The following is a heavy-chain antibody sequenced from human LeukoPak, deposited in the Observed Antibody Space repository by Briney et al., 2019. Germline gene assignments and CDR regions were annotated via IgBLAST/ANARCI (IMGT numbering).Heavy chain of an antibody. Sequence: SETLSLTFTVSGYSISSGFYWGWIRQPPGKGLEWIGSIYHSGSTYYNPSLKSRVTISVDTSKNQFSLKLSSVTAADTAVYYCARDLVVVIQYYFDYWGQGTLVTVSS. CDR3: ARDLVVVIQYYFDY. J-gene: IGHJ4*02. D-gene: IGHD3-22*01. V-gene: IGHV4-38-2*02. CDR2: IYHSGST. CDR1: GYSISSGFY.